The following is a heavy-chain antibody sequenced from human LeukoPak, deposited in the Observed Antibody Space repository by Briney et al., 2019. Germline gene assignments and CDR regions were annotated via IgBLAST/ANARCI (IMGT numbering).Heavy chain of an antibody. CDR3: ARQVRPDAFDI. CDR2: IYHSGST. Sequence: PGDTVALTCAVSGYPISRCYYLGGIRPPPGKGLDGSGSIYHSGSTYYNRSLKSRVTRSVDTSKHQFSLKLSSVTAADTAVYYCARQVRPDAFDIWGEGTMVTVSS. V-gene: IGHV4-38-2*01. CDR1: GYPISRCYY. D-gene: IGHD1-1*01. J-gene: IGHJ3*02.